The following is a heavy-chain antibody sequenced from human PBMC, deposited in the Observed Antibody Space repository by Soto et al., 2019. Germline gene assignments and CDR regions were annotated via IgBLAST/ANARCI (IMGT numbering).Heavy chain of an antibody. Sequence: QVQLQESGPGLVKPSQTLSLTCTVSGGSISSGDYYWSWIRQPPGKGLEWVGYIYYSGSTYYNPSLRRRLTISVDTSKNQFSLKLSSVTAADTAVYCCARLGPTTVPTSYFTGNYNGMDVWGQGTTVAVSS. CDR2: IYYSGST. V-gene: IGHV4-30-4*01. D-gene: IGHD4-17*01. CDR1: GGSISSGDYY. J-gene: IGHJ6*02. CDR3: ARLGPTTVPTSYFTGNYNGMDV.